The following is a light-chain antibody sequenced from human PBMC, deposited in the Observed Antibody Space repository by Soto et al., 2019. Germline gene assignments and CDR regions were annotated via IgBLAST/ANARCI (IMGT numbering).Light chain of an antibody. CDR2: GAS. V-gene: IGKV3-20*01. CDR3: QEYGSSRT. J-gene: IGKJ1*01. Sequence: EIVLKQSPGTLSLSPGEGATLSCRASQSVSSTYIAWYQHKPGQAPRPLIYGASNRATGIPDRFSGSGSGTDFTLTISRLEPEDFAVYYCQEYGSSRTFGQGTKV. CDR1: QSVSSTY.